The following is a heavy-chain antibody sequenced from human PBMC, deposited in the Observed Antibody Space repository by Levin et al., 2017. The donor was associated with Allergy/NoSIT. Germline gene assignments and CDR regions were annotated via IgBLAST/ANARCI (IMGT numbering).Heavy chain of an antibody. V-gene: IGHV3-30*18. D-gene: IGHD4-17*01. CDR1: GFTFSSYG. CDR3: AKDSNDYGDYAPSDWYFDL. CDR2: ISYDGSNK. Sequence: GGSLRLSCAASGFTFSSYGMHWVRQAPGKGLEWVAVISYDGSNKYYADSVKGRFTISRDNSKNTLYLQMNSLRAEDTAVYYCAKDSNDYGDYAPSDWYFDLWGRGTLVTVSS. J-gene: IGHJ2*01.